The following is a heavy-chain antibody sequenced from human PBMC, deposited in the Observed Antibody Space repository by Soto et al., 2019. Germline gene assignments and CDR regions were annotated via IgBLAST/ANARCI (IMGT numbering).Heavy chain of an antibody. CDR1: GFNFRSYA. V-gene: IGHV3-23*01. CDR3: TTENWFYFPY. CDR2: ISGSGGAS. D-gene: IGHD3-9*01. J-gene: IGHJ4*01. Sequence: GGSLRLSCAASGFNFRSYAMSWVRRAPGKGLEWVSAISGSGGASYFADSVRGRFTISRDNSKNTLYLQMNSLRAEDTAVYYCTTENWFYFPYCGQGTLVPVSS.